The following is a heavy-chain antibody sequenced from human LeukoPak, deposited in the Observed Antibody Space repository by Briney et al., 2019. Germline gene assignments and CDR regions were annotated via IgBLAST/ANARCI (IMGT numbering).Heavy chain of an antibody. Sequence: SETLSLTCTVSGGSTSSYYWSWIRQPPGKGVEWIGCIYYCGSTNYNPSLKSRVTISVDTSKNQFSPKLSSVTAADTAVYYCARGLYGNAFDIWGQGTMVTVSS. CDR3: ARGLYGNAFDI. V-gene: IGHV4-59*01. D-gene: IGHD4/OR15-4a*01. J-gene: IGHJ3*02. CDR2: IYYCGST. CDR1: GGSTSSYY.